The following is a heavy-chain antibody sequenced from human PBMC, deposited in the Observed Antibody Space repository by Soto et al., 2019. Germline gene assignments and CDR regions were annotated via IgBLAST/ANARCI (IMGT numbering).Heavy chain of an antibody. Sequence: EVEVLESGGGLVQPGGSLRLSCAASGFTFSAYVMSWVRQAPGKGLEWVSSITSSGGGTYYADSVKGRFTVSRDNSKNTLYLQMNSLRAEDTAVYYCAKDRGGGNPLEWGQGTLVTVSS. D-gene: IGHD2-15*01. CDR1: GFTFSAYV. CDR3: AKDRGGGNPLE. CDR2: ITSSGGGT. V-gene: IGHV3-23*01. J-gene: IGHJ4*02.